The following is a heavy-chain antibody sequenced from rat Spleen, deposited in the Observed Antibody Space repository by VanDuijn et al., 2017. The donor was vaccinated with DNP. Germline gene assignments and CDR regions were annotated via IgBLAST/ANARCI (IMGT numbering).Heavy chain of an antibody. CDR3: IRWNSGHFDF. V-gene: IGHV5S13*01. CDR1: GFTFSNYG. Sequence: EVQLVESGGGLMQPGRSLKLSCAASGFTFSNYGMAWVRQAPKKGLEWVATISTGGGSTYYRDSVKGRFTISRDNAKSTLYLQMNSLRSEDMATYYCIRWNSGHFDFWGQGVMVTVSS. J-gene: IGHJ2*01. D-gene: IGHD4-3*01. CDR2: ISTGGGST.